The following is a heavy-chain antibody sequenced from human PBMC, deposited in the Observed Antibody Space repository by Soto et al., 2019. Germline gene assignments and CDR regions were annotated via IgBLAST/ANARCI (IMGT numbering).Heavy chain of an antibody. CDR2: IIPIFGTA. CDR3: ARDRVGSGWYGGGVRYFDY. J-gene: IGHJ4*02. D-gene: IGHD6-19*01. CDR1: GGTFSSYA. V-gene: IGHV1-69*01. Sequence: QVQLVQSGAEVKKPGSSVKVSCKASGGTFSSYAISWVRQAPGQGLEWMGGIIPIFGTATYAQKYQGRVTTPADEYTSTAYMELSSLRSEGTAVYYCARDRVGSGWYGGGVRYFDYWGQGTLVTVSS.